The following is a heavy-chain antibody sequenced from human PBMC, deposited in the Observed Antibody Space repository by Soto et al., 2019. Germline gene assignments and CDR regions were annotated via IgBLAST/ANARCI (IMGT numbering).Heavy chain of an antibody. J-gene: IGHJ4*02. CDR3: AKVLWSEQWLVVDY. Sequence: QVQLVESGGGVVQPGRSLRLSCAASGFTFSSYGMHWVRQAPGKGLEWVAVISYDGSNKYYADSVKGRFTNYRDNSKNTLYLQMNSLRAEDTAEYYCAKVLWSEQWLVVDYWGQGTLVTVSS. D-gene: IGHD6-19*01. CDR2: ISYDGSNK. V-gene: IGHV3-30*18. CDR1: GFTFSSYG.